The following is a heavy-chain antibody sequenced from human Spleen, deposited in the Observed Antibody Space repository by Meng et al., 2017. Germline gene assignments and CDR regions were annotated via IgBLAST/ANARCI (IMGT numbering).Heavy chain of an antibody. Sequence: ASVKVSCKASGYMFSDYDINWMRQAPGQGLEWMGWINPKSGNIGLAQKFQGRVTITRDNSISIVYLELSSVRSEDTAVYFCARAPGEQWLLRVLHYYGMDVWGQGTTVTVSS. V-gene: IGHV1-8*02. J-gene: IGHJ6*02. CDR3: ARAPGEQWLLRVLHYYGMDV. D-gene: IGHD6-19*01. CDR2: INPKSGNI. CDR1: GYMFSDYD.